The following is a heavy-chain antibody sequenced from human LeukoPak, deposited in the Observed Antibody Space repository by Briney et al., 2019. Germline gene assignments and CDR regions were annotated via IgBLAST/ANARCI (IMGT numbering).Heavy chain of an antibody. V-gene: IGHV4-30-4*01. J-gene: IGHJ4*02. CDR2: IYYSRTT. CDR1: GGSISSGDYY. Sequence: PSETQSLTCTVSGGSISSGDYYWSWIRQPPGKGLEWIGYIYYSRTTYYNPSLKSRLTISVDTPKNQFSLKVTSVTAADTAVYYCARLYSSSWYFDYWGQGSLVTVSS. CDR3: ARLYSSSWYFDY. D-gene: IGHD6-13*01.